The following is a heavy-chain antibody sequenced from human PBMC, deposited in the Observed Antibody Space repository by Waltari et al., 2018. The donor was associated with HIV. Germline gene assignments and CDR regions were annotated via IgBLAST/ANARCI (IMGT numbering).Heavy chain of an antibody. CDR1: GFTFSTHG. CDR2: IWSDGYNK. J-gene: IGHJ3*02. CDR3: VKERGPFNGFDI. D-gene: IGHD3-16*01. V-gene: IGHV3-33*06. Sequence: QVYLMESGGGVVQTGGSLKLSCAASGFTFSTHGMHWVRQAPGKGLEWVAVIWSDGYNKFYADSVRGRFTFSRDNSKYTLSLQMNSLRAEDTALYYCVKERGPFNGFDIWGQGTMVTVSS.